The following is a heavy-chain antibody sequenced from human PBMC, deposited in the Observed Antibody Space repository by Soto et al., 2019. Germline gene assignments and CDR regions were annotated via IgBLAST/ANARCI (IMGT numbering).Heavy chain of an antibody. D-gene: IGHD2-8*02. CDR1: GYTLTELS. CDR3: ATAACTGTRYYYYYWMDA. Sequence: ASVKVSCKVSGYTLTELSMHWVRQAPGKGLEWMGGFDPEDGETIYAQKFQGRVTMTEDTSTDTAYMELSSLRSEDTAVYYCATAACTGTRYYYYYWMDAWGQGTTVTGSP. J-gene: IGHJ6*01. V-gene: IGHV1-24*01. CDR2: FDPEDGET.